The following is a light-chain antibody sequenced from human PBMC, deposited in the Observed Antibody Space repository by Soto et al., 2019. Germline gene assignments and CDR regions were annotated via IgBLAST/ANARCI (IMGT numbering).Light chain of an antibody. Sequence: DIQMTQSPSSVSASVGDRVTITCRACQGIRSSLAWYQQKPGEAPKLLIYFAYSLLSGVPSRFSGSGFGPDFTLTIRSLQPGDCATYFCQRGSSFPLTFGQGTRVEIK. V-gene: IGKV1-12*01. J-gene: IGKJ5*01. CDR1: QGIRSS. CDR3: QRGSSFPLT. CDR2: FAY.